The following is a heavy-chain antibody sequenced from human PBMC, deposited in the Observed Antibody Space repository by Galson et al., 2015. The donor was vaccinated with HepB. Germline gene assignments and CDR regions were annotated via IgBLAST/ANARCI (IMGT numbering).Heavy chain of an antibody. D-gene: IGHD3-9*01. CDR3: ARLGNTSAYDTDWLGPEEAGYFDY. V-gene: IGHV4-34*01. Sequence: SETLSLTCAVYGGSFSGSYWTWIRQPPGKGLEWIGEINHDGTRNYSPSLKSRVTLSVATSKNQFSLRMTSMTAADTAMYYCARLGNTSAYDTDWLGPEEAGYFDYWGQGTPVSVS. CDR1: GGSFSGSY. CDR2: INHDGTR. J-gene: IGHJ4*02.